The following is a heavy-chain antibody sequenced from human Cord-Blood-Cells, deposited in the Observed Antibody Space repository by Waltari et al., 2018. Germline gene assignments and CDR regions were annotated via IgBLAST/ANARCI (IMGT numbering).Heavy chain of an antibody. J-gene: IGHJ3*02. CDR2: INHSGST. V-gene: IGHV4-34*01. CDR1: GGSFSGYY. Sequence: QVQLQQWGAGLLKPSETLSLTCAVYGGSFSGYYWSWIRQPPGKGLEWIGEINHSGSTNYNPSLKGRVTISVDTSKNQFSLKLSSVTAADTAVYYCARGGGNSADAFDIWGQGTMVTVSS. CDR3: ARGGGNSADAFDI. D-gene: IGHD2-21*02.